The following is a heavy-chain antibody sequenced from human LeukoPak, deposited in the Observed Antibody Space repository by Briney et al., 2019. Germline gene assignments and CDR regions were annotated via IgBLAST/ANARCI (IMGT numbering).Heavy chain of an antibody. CDR2: IWYDGSNK. V-gene: IGHV3-33*01. Sequence: GGPLRLSCAAPGFTFISNGMHWAGKAPGKGREWVAVIWYDGSNKYYADSVKGRFTISRDNSKNTLYLQMNSLRAEDTAVYYCAREGSPTPYYGMDVWGQGTTVTVSS. CDR1: GFTFISNG. CDR3: AREGSPTPYYGMDV. J-gene: IGHJ6*02. D-gene: IGHD2-15*01.